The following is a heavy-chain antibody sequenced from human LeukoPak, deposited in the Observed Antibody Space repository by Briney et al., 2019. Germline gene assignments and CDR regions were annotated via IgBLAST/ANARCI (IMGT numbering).Heavy chain of an antibody. D-gene: IGHD2-2*01. CDR1: GFTFSDHY. CDR2: TRNKADTYTT. Sequence: PGGSLRLSCAASGFTFSDHYMDWVRQAPGKGLEWFGRTRNKADTYTTHYAASVEGRFTISRDDSKNSLYLQMNSLKTEDTAVYYCAHLGGVVTATTDFGYWGQGTLVTVSS. CDR3: AHLGGVVTATTDFGY. J-gene: IGHJ4*02. V-gene: IGHV3-72*01.